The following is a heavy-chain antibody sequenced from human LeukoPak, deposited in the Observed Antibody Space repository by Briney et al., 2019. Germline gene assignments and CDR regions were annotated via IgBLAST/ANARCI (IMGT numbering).Heavy chain of an antibody. D-gene: IGHD3-9*01. J-gene: IGHJ6*02. Sequence: GGSLRLSCAASGFTFSSYSMNWVRQAPGKGLEWVSSISSSSSYIYYADSVKGRFTISRDNAKNSLYLQMNSLRVEDTAVYYCARVYDILTGYNYYYGMDVWGQGTTVTVSS. V-gene: IGHV3-21*01. CDR2: ISSSSSYI. CDR3: ARVYDILTGYNYYYGMDV. CDR1: GFTFSSYS.